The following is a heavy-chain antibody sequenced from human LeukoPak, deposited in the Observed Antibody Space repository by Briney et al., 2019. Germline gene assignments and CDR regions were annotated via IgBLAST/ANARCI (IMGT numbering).Heavy chain of an antibody. CDR2: VDPEDGET. CDR1: GYTFTDYY. J-gene: IGHJ6*02. D-gene: IGHD1-26*01. CDR3: TRQVDSGSYDYYGMDV. V-gene: IGHV1-69-2*01. Sequence: GASVKVSCKASGYTFTDYYMHWVQQAPGKGLEWMGRVDPEDGETIYAEKFQGRVTITADTSTDTAYMELSSLRSEDTAVYYCTRQVDSGSYDYYGMDVWGQGTTVTVSS.